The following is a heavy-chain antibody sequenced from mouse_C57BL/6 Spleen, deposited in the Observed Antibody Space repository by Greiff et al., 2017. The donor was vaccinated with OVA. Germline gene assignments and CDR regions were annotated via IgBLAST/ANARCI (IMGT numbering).Heavy chain of an antibody. J-gene: IGHJ4*01. CDR1: GYTFTDYY. D-gene: IGHD2-1*01. CDR3: ARIYYGNHGAMDY. V-gene: IGHV1-75*01. CDR2: IFPGSGST. Sequence: QVHVKQSGPELVKPGASVKISCKASGYTFTDYYINWVKQRPGQGLEWIGWIFPGSGSTYYNEKFKGKATLTVDKSSSTAYMLLSSLTSEDSAVYFCARIYYGNHGAMDYWGQGTSVTVSS.